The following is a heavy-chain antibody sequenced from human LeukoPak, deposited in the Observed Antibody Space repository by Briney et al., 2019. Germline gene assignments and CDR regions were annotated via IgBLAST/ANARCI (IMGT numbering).Heavy chain of an antibody. CDR3: AREKQKYSSGWYCLDY. CDR1: GFTFSTYG. V-gene: IGHV3-33*01. D-gene: IGHD6-19*01. J-gene: IGHJ4*02. CDR2: IWYDGSNK. Sequence: PGGSLRLSCAASGFTFSTYGLHWVRQAPGKGLEWVARIWYDGSNKYYADSVKGRFTISRDNSKNTLYLQMNSLRAEDTALYYCAREKQKYSSGWYCLDYWGQGTLVTVSS.